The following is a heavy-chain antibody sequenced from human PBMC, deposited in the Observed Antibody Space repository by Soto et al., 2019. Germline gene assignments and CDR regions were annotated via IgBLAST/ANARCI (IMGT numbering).Heavy chain of an antibody. V-gene: IGHV3-30*09. CDR3: VKSPFEGEMDV. D-gene: IGHD3-16*01. Sequence: QVQLVESGGGLVQPGRSLRLSCAASGFTFRDFAMHWVRQAPGKGLEWVSLITYDGANQYYADSVKGRFAISRDNSKKKLYLEVSSLSSEDTAVYYCVKSPFEGEMDVWGQGTTVIVS. J-gene: IGHJ6*02. CDR2: ITYDGANQ. CDR1: GFTFRDFA.